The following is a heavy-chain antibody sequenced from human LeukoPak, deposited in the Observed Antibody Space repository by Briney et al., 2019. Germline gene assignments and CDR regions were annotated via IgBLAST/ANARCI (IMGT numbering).Heavy chain of an antibody. CDR3: ARMSAAVDY. D-gene: IGHD6-13*01. V-gene: IGHV4-34*01. Sequence: SETLSLTCAVYGGSFSGYYWSWIRRPPGKGLEWIGEINHSGSTNYNPSLKSRVTISVDTSKNQFSLKLSSVTAADTAVYYCARMSAAVDYWGQGTLVTVSS. CDR2: INHSGST. CDR1: GGSFSGYY. J-gene: IGHJ4*02.